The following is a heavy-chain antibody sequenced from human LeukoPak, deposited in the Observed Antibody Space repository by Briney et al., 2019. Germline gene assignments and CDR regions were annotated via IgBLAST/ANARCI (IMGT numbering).Heavy chain of an antibody. Sequence: GGSLRLSCAASELTSSTSWMSWVRQAPGKGLEWVAQTKQDGSEKYYVDSVKGRFTTSRDKNSLFLQMNSVRAEDTAVYYCVGWGISGITNHWGQGTLVTVSS. V-gene: IGHV3-7*01. CDR1: ELTSSTSW. J-gene: IGHJ4*02. D-gene: IGHD1-7*01. CDR3: VGWGISGITNH. CDR2: TKQDGSEK.